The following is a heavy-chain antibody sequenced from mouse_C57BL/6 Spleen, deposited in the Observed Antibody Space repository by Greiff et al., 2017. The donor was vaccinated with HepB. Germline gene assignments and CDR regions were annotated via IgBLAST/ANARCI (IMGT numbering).Heavy chain of an antibody. CDR1: GYTFTSYW. Sequence: VQLQQSGAELVKPGASVKMSCKASGYTFTSYWITWVKQRPGQGLEWIGDIYPGSGSTNYNEKFKSKATLTVDTSSSTAYMQLSSLTSEDSAVYYCARRGYYEGYAMDYWGQGTSVTVSS. V-gene: IGHV1-55*01. CDR2: IYPGSGST. D-gene: IGHD2-3*01. CDR3: ARRGYYEGYAMDY. J-gene: IGHJ4*01.